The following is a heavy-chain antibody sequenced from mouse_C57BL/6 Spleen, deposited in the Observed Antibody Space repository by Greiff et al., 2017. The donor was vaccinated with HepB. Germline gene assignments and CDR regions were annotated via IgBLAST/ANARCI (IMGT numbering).Heavy chain of an antibody. CDR1: GYTFTDYY. V-gene: IGHV1-19*01. CDR2: INPYNGGT. CDR3: ARRGYYSNYLDY. Sequence: VQLQQSGPVLVKPGASVKMSCKASGYTFTDYYMNWVKQSHGKSLEWIGVINPYNGGTSYNQKFKGKATLTVDQSSSTAYMELNSLTSEDSAVYYCARRGYYSNYLDYWGQGTTLTVSS. D-gene: IGHD2-5*01. J-gene: IGHJ2*01.